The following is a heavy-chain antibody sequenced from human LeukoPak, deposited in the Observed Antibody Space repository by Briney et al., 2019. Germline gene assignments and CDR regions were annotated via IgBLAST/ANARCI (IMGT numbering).Heavy chain of an antibody. D-gene: IGHD3-9*01. Sequence: SETLSLTCTVSGGSISSYYWSWIRQPAGKGLEWIGRIYTSGSTNYNPSLKSRVTMSVDTSKNQFSLKLSSVTAADTAVYYCARDYDILTGFYYFDYWGQGTLVTVSS. CDR2: IYTSGST. CDR1: GGSISSYY. CDR3: ARDYDILTGFYYFDY. J-gene: IGHJ4*02. V-gene: IGHV4-4*07.